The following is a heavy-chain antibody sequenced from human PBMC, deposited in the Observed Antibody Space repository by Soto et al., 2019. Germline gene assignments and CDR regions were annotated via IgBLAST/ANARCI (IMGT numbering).Heavy chain of an antibody. CDR2: IYYSGST. J-gene: IGHJ5*02. Sequence: PSETLSLTCTVSGGSISSYYWSWIRQPPGKGLEWIGYIYYSGSTNYNPSLKSRVTISVDTSKNQFSLKLSSVTAADTAVYYCARRDNWFDPWGQGTLVTAPQ. CDR1: GGSISSYY. CDR3: ARRDNWFDP. V-gene: IGHV4-59*01.